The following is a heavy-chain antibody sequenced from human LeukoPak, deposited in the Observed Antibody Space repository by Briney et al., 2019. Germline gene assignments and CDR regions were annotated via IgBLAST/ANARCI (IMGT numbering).Heavy chain of an antibody. D-gene: IGHD3-10*01. CDR1: GFTFSSYG. CDR2: IWYDGSNK. V-gene: IGHV3-33*01. CDR3: ARDRITMVRGVIRWFDP. J-gene: IGHJ5*02. Sequence: GRSLRLSCAASGFTFSSYGMHWVRQAPGKGLEWVAVIWYDGSNKYYADSVKGRFTISRDNSKNTLYLQMNSLRAEDTAVYYCARDRITMVRGVIRWFDPWGQGTLVTVSS.